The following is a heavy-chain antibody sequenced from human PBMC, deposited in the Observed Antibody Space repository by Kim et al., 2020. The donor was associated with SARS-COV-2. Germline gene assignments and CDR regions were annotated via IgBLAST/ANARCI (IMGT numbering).Heavy chain of an antibody. CDR2: MNPNSGNT. D-gene: IGHD6-25*01. J-gene: IGHJ6*02. V-gene: IGHV1-8*01. Sequence: ASVKVSCKASGYTFTSYDINWVRQATGQGLEWMGWMNPNSGNTGYAQKFQGRVTMTRNTSISTAYMELSSLRSEDTAVYYCARATRIAAADTYYYYYGMDVWGQGTTVTVSS. CDR3: ARATRIAAADTYYYYYGMDV. CDR1: GYTFTSYD.